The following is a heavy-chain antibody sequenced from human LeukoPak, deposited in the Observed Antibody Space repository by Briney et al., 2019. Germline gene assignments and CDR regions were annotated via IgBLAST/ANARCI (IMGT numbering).Heavy chain of an antibody. V-gene: IGHV1-8*01. CDR2: MNPSSGNT. CDR3: VRAAQEGRDSLTGVQTGNWFDP. Sequence: ASVKVSCKTSGYNFTSYGINWVQQATGQGPEWMGWMNPSSGNTGYAQNFQGRLDLTRNIALTTAYMELSSLTSEDTATYYCVRAAQEGRDSLTGVQTGNWFDPWGQGTLVTVSS. D-gene: IGHD3-9*01. CDR1: GYNFTSYG. J-gene: IGHJ5*02.